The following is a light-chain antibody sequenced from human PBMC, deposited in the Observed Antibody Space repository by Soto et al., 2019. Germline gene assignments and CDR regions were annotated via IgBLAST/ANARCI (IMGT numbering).Light chain of an antibody. Sequence: EIVMTQSPATLSVSPGERATLSCRASQSVSSNLACYQQKPGQAPRLLIYGASTRATGIPARFSGSGSGTECTLTISSLQSEDFAVYYCQQYNNWPPLTFGQGTRLEIK. CDR1: QSVSSN. CDR2: GAS. V-gene: IGKV3-15*01. CDR3: QQYNNWPPLT. J-gene: IGKJ5*01.